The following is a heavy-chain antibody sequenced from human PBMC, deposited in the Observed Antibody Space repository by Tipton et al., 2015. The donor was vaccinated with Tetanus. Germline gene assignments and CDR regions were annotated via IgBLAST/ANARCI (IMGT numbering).Heavy chain of an antibody. CDR1: GGSISSSSYY. V-gene: IGHV4-39*01. J-gene: IGHJ5*02. Sequence: TLSLTCTVSGGSISSSSYYWGWIRQPPGKGLEWIGSIYYSGSTCYNPSLKSRVTISVDTSKNQFSLKLSSVTAADTAVYYCARAGSVTVGFDPWGQGTLVTVSS. D-gene: IGHD2-15*01. CDR3: ARAGSVTVGFDP. CDR2: IYYSGST.